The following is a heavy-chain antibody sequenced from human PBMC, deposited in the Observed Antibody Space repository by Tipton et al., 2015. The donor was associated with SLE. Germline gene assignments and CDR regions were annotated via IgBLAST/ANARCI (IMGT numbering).Heavy chain of an antibody. D-gene: IGHD3-10*01. V-gene: IGHV1-46*01. CDR1: GYTFTSYY. CDR2: INPSGGST. CDR3: ARGWAPGETYGGDAFDI. Sequence: QVQLVQSGAEVKKPGASVKVSCKASGYTFTSYYMHWVRQAPGQGLEGMGIINPSGGSTSYAKKFQGRVTMTTDTSTSTAYMELRSLRSDDTAVYYCARGWAPGETYGGDAFDIWGQGTMVTVSS. J-gene: IGHJ3*02.